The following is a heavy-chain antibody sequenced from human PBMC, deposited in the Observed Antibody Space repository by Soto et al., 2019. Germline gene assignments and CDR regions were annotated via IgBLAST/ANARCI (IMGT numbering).Heavy chain of an antibody. J-gene: IGHJ4*02. CDR3: ARDTPRGYSYGSFDY. CDR2: IYYSGST. CDR1: GGSISSGGYY. V-gene: IGHV4-31*03. D-gene: IGHD5-18*01. Sequence: PSGTLSLTCTVSGGSISSGGYYWSWIRQHPGKGLEWIGYIYYSGSTYYNPSLKSRVTISVDTSKNQFSLKLSSVTAADTAVYYCARDTPRGYSYGSFDYWAQGTLVTAPQ.